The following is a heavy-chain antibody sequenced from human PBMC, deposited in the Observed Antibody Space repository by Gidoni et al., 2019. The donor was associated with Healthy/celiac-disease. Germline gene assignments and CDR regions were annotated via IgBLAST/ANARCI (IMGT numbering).Heavy chain of an antibody. J-gene: IGHJ2*01. CDR2: ISGSGGST. V-gene: IGHV3-23*01. CDR1: GFTFSSYA. D-gene: IGHD3-22*01. Sequence: EVQLLESGGGLVQPGGSLRLSCAASGFTFSSYAMSWVRQAPGKGLEWVSAISGSGGSTYYADSVKGRFTISRDNSKNTLYLQMNSLRAEDTAVYYCAKRFTMIVVVITHPDWYFDLWGRGTLVTVSS. CDR3: AKRFTMIVVVITHPDWYFDL.